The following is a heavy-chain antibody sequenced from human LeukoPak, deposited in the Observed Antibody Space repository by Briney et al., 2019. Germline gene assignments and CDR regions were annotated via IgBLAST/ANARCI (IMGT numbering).Heavy chain of an antibody. CDR1: GFTVSSNY. Sequence: PGGSLRLSCAASGFTVSSNYMSWVRQAPGKGLEWVSVIYSGGSTYYADSVKGRFTISRDNSKNTLYLQMNSLRAEDTAVYYCAKDLYRGGNFVYYFDYWGQGTLVTVSS. CDR2: IYSGGST. CDR3: AKDLYRGGNFVYYFDY. V-gene: IGHV3-53*01. J-gene: IGHJ4*02. D-gene: IGHD1-26*01.